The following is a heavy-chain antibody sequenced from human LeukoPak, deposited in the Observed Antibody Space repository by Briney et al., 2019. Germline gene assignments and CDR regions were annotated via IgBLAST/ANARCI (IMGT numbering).Heavy chain of an antibody. J-gene: IGHJ6*03. CDR1: GGTFSGYA. CDR2: IIPIFGTP. Sequence: ASVKVSCKASGGTFSGYAISWVRQAPGQGLEWMGGIIPIFGTPNYAQKFQGRVTITADESTSTAYMELSSLRSEDTAVYYCASSNGPVGATDQDSYYYYMDVWGKGTTVTVSS. CDR3: ASSNGPVGATDQDSYYYYMDV. D-gene: IGHD1-26*01. V-gene: IGHV1-69*13.